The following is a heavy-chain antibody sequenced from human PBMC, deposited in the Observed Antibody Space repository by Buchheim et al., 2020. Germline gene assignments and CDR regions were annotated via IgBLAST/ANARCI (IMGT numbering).Heavy chain of an antibody. V-gene: IGHV4-4*02. CDR3: ARDIFVSGVAANRGYYYYGMDV. CDR2: IYHSGSP. CDR1: GGSISSSNW. D-gene: IGHD2-15*01. J-gene: IGHJ6*02. Sequence: QVQLQESGPGLVKPSGTLSLTCAVSGGSISSSNWWSWVRQPPGKGLEWIGEIYHSGSPNYNPSLKSRFTISVDKSKNQFSLKLSSVTAADTAVYYCARDIFVSGVAANRGYYYYGMDVWGQGTT.